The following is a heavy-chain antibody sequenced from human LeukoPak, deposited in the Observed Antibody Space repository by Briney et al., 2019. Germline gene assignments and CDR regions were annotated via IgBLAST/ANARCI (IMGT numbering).Heavy chain of an antibody. CDR3: ASEYYDFWSGPHTGFDY. CDR2: TYYSGST. Sequence: SETLSLTCTVSGGSISSISYYWGWLRQPPWKGLEWIRSTYYSGSTYYNPSLKSRVTISVDTSKNQFSLKLSSVTAADTAVYYCASEYYDFWSGPHTGFDYWGQGTLVTVSS. CDR1: GGSISSISYY. J-gene: IGHJ4*02. D-gene: IGHD3-3*01. V-gene: IGHV4-39*07.